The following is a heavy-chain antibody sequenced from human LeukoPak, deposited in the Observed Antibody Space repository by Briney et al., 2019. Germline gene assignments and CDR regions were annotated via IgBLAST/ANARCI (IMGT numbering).Heavy chain of an antibody. V-gene: IGHV3-73*01. J-gene: IGHJ4*02. Sequence: GGSLRLSCAASGFTFSGSAMHWVRQASGKGLEWVGRIRSKANSYATAYAASVKGRFTISRDDSKNTAYLQMNSLRTEDTAVYYCFAWGDFDYWGQGTLVTVSS. CDR2: IRSKANSYAT. CDR1: GFTFSGSA. D-gene: IGHD7-27*01. CDR3: FAWGDFDY.